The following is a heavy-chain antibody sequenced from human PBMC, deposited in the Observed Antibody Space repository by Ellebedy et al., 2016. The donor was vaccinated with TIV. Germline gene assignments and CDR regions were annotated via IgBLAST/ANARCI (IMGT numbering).Heavy chain of an antibody. CDR1: GFSISGGYY. CDR3: ARRPDGLDF. Sequence: SETLSLTXSVSGFSISGGYYWTWIRQSPGKALEYIGEISSSGTTNYNPSLKSRVTISVDTSKKQISLRLSSVTAADTGIYYCARRPDGLDFWGPGTLVTVSS. V-gene: IGHV4-34*01. CDR2: ISSSGTT. J-gene: IGHJ4*02.